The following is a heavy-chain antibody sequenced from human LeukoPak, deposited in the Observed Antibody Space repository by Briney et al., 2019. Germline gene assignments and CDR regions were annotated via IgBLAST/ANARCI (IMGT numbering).Heavy chain of an antibody. CDR3: ARQTGSGLFLLP. Sequence: SETLSLTCTVSGVSISSSNSYWGWIRQPPGKGLEWIGSIYYSGNTYYNASLKSQVSISIDTSKNQFSLRLTSVTAADTAVYYCARQTGSGLFLLPGGQGTLVTVSS. CDR1: GVSISSSNSY. J-gene: IGHJ4*02. CDR2: IYYSGNT. V-gene: IGHV4-39*01. D-gene: IGHD3/OR15-3a*01.